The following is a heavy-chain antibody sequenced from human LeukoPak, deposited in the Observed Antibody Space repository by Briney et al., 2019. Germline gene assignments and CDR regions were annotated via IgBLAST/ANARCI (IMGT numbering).Heavy chain of an antibody. CDR1: GGSFSGYY. Sequence: SETLSLTCAVYGGSFSGYYWSWIRQPPGKGLEWIGYIYYSGSTYYNPSLKSRVTISVDTSKNQFSLKLSSVTAADTAVYYCARGTTTNYPRGFDYWGQGTLVTVSS. J-gene: IGHJ4*02. D-gene: IGHD1-26*01. V-gene: IGHV4-34*01. CDR3: ARGTTTNYPRGFDY. CDR2: IYYSGST.